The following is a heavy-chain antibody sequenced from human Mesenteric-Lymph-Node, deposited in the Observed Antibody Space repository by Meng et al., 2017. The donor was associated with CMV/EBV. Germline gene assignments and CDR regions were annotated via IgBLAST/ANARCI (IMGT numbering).Heavy chain of an antibody. CDR1: GGSFGGYY. D-gene: IGHD3-10*01. V-gene: IGHV4-34*01. CDR2: IDHSGST. Sequence: VYGGSFGGYYWSWIRQPPGKGLEWIGKIDHSGSTSYNPSLKSRVTISVDTSKNQFSLKLSSVTAADTALYYCARRGIVRGHSGFFDRWGRGTLVTVSS. J-gene: IGHJ2*01. CDR3: ARRGIVRGHSGFFDR.